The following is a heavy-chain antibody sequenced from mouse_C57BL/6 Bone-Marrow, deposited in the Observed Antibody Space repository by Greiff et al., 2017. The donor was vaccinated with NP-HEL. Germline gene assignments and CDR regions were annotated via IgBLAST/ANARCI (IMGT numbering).Heavy chain of an antibody. CDR2: ISSGSSTI. J-gene: IGHJ3*01. Sequence: EVMLVESGGGLVKPGGSLKLSCAASGFTFSDYGMHWVRQAPEKGLEWVAYISSGSSTIYYADTVKGRFTISRDNAKNTLFLQMTSLRSEDTAMYYCARPIYDGYTWFACWGQGTLVTVSA. CDR3: ARPIYDGYTWFAC. CDR1: GFTFSDYG. D-gene: IGHD2-3*01. V-gene: IGHV5-17*01.